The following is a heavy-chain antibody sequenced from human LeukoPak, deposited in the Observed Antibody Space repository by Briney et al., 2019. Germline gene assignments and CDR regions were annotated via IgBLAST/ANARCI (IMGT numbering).Heavy chain of an antibody. J-gene: IGHJ6*02. Sequence: GGSLRLSCAASGFTFSDYNMNWVRQAPGKGLEWVSYITDSGNTIHYADSVKGRFTISRDNAKNSLYLQMNSLRAEDTAVYYCARSIGLTGGGVDVWGQGTTVTVS. V-gene: IGHV3-11*01. D-gene: IGHD3-9*01. CDR2: ITDSGNTI. CDR1: GFTFSDYN. CDR3: ARSIGLTGGGVDV.